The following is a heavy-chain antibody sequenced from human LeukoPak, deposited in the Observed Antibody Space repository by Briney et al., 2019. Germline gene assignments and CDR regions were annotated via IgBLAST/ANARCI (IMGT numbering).Heavy chain of an antibody. CDR3: ARGSGDGYNYHSEVPDDAFDI. CDR2: INPNSGGT. V-gene: IGHV1-2*02. J-gene: IGHJ3*02. CDR1: GYTFTGYY. Sequence: GASVKVSCKASGYTFTGYYMHWVRQAPGQVLEWMGWINPNSGGTNYAQKFQGRVTMTRDTYISTAYMELSRLRSDDTAVYYCARGSGDGYNYHSEVPDDAFDIWGQGTMVTVSS. D-gene: IGHD5-24*01.